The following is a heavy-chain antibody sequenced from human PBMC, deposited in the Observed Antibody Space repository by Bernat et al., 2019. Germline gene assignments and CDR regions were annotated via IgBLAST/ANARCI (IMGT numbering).Heavy chain of an antibody. CDR1: GFTFSSYG. V-gene: IGHV3-33*01. J-gene: IGHJ4*02. Sequence: QVQLVESGGGVVQPGRSLRLSCAASGFTFSSYGMHWVRQAPGKGLEWVAVIWYDGSNKYYADSVKGRFTISRDNSKNTLYLQMNSLRAEDTAVYYCAGGVGAGQGDYFDYWGQGTLVTVSS. D-gene: IGHD6-19*01. CDR2: IWYDGSNK. CDR3: AGGVGAGQGDYFDY.